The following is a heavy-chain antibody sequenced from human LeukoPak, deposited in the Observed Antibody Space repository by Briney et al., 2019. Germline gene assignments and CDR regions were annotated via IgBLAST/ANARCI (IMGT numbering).Heavy chain of an antibody. V-gene: IGHV3-23*01. Sequence: ETLSLTCTVSGGSISSYYWSWIRQPPGKGLEWVSAISDSGDGTYYADSVKARFTISRDNSKNTVYLEMSSLRAEDTAVYYCVREVSAWPKNWFDPWGQGTLVTVSS. CDR1: GGSISSYY. CDR2: ISDSGDGT. CDR3: VREVSAWPKNWFDP. J-gene: IGHJ5*02. D-gene: IGHD3-3*01.